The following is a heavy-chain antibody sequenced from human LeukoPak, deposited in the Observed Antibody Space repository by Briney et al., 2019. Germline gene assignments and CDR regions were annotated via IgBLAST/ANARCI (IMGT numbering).Heavy chain of an antibody. CDR3: ASLYSSSSYFDY. CDR1: GGSVSSYY. CDR2: IYYSGGT. V-gene: IGHV4-59*02. D-gene: IGHD6-6*01. J-gene: IGHJ4*02. Sequence: PSETLSLTCTVSGGSVSSYYWSWIRQPPGKGLEWIGYIYYSGGTNYNPSLKSRVTISVDTSKNQFSLKLSSVTAADTAVYYCASLYSSSSYFDYWGQGTLVTVSS.